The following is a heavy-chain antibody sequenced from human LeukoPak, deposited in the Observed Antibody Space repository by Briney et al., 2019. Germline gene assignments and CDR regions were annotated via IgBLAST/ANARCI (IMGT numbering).Heavy chain of an antibody. CDR3: ARVLHKRNYDSTTYYGY. J-gene: IGHJ4*02. Sequence: GGSLRLSCAASGFTVSSNYMSWVRQAPGKGLEWVSVIYSGGSTYYADSVKGRFTISRDNSKNTLYLQMNSLRAEDTAVYYCARVLHKRNYDSTTYYGYWGQGTLVTVSS. CDR1: GFTVSSNY. V-gene: IGHV3-53*01. D-gene: IGHD3-22*01. CDR2: IYSGGST.